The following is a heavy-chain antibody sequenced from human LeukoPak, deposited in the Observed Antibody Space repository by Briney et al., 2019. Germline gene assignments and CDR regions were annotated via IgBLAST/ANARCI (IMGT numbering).Heavy chain of an antibody. V-gene: IGHV4-39*01. CDR1: GDSINSGYY. J-gene: IGHJ6*03. Sequence: PSETLSLTCTVSGDSINSGYYWGWIRQPPGKGLEWIGSIYYSGSTYYNPSLKSRVTISVDTSKNQFSLKLSSVTAADTAVYYCARQISRYGDYGPYYYYYYYMDVWGKGTTVTVSS. D-gene: IGHD4-17*01. CDR2: IYYSGST. CDR3: ARQISRYGDYGPYYYYYYYMDV.